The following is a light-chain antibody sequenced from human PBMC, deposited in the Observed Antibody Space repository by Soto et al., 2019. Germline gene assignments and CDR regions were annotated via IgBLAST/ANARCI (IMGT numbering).Light chain of an antibody. J-gene: IGKJ1*01. CDR1: QSISSW. CDR3: QQYNSYSGT. Sequence: DIQMTQSPSTLSASLGDRFTITFRASQSISSWLAWYQQKPGKAPKLLIYDASSLESGVPSRFSGSGSGTEFTLTISSLQPDDFATYYSQQYNSYSGTFGQGTKVDIK. CDR2: DAS. V-gene: IGKV1-5*01.